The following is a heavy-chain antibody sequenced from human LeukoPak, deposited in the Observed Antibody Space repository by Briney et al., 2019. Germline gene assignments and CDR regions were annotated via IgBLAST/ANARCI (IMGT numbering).Heavy chain of an antibody. CDR3: ARGPPEYYYDSSD. D-gene: IGHD3-22*01. CDR2: INPNSGGT. J-gene: IGHJ4*02. V-gene: IGHV1-2*02. CDR1: GYTLTGYY. Sequence: ASVKVSCKASGYTLTGYYMHWVRQAPGQGLEWMGWINPNSGGTNYAQKFQGRVTMTRDTSISTAYMELSRLRSDDTAVYYCARGPPEYYYDSSDWGQGTLVTVSS.